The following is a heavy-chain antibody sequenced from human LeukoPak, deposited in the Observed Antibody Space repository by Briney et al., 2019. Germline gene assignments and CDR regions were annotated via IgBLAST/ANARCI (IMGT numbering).Heavy chain of an antibody. CDR2: ISYDGSNK. CDR3: ARIKYYYDSSGYYPDY. Sequence: GGSLRLSCAASGFTFSSYGMHWVRQAPGKGLEWVAVISYDGSNKYYADSVKGRFTISRDNSKNTLYLQMNSLRAEDTAVYYCARIKYYYDSSGYYPDYWGQGTLVTVSS. D-gene: IGHD3-22*01. CDR1: GFTFSSYG. V-gene: IGHV3-30*03. J-gene: IGHJ4*02.